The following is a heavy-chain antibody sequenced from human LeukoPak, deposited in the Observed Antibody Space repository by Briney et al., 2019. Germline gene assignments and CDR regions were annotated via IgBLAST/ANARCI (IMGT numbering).Heavy chain of an antibody. V-gene: IGHV3-21*01. J-gene: IGHJ4*02. CDR1: GFTFSSYS. CDR3: ARGGGYSYGSGY. CDR2: ISSSSSYI. Sequence: PGGSLRLSCAASGFTFSSYSMNWVRQAPGKGLEWVSSISSSSSYIYYADSVKGRFTISRDNAKNSLYLQMNSLRAEDTDVYYCARGGGYSYGSGYWGQGTLVTVSS. D-gene: IGHD5-18*01.